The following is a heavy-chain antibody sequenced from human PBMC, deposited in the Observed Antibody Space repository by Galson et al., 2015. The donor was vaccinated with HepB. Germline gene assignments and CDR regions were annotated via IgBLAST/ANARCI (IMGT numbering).Heavy chain of an antibody. CDR3: ARVYNGNYYFDY. J-gene: IGHJ4*02. Sequence: SLRLSCAASGFTFSSYGMHWVRQAPDKGLEWVTLIWYDGSNKYYADSAKGRFTISRDNSKNTLYLQMNSLRAEDTAVYYCARVYNGNYYFDYWGQGTLVTVSS. D-gene: IGHD4-23*01. CDR1: GFTFSSYG. CDR2: IWYDGSNK. V-gene: IGHV3-33*01.